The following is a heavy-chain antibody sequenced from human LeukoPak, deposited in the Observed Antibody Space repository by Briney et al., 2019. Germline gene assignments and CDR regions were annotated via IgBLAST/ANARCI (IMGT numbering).Heavy chain of an antibody. J-gene: IGHJ4*02. CDR1: GYTFTSYD. D-gene: IGHD1-26*01. CDR3: ARVNGAVDY. V-gene: IGHV1-8*01. Sequence: ASVKVSCTASGYTFTSYDINWVRQATGQGLEWMGWMNPNSGNTGYAQKFQGRVTMTMDPSISTAYMELSSLRSEDTAVYYCARVNGAVDYWGQGTLVTVSS. CDR2: MNPNSGNT.